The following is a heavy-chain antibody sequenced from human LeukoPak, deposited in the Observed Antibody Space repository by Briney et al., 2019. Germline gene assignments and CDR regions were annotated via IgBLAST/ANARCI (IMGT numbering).Heavy chain of an antibody. CDR2: IYGGGAA. CDR3: VSSSGQQLIPYDY. J-gene: IGHJ4*02. D-gene: IGHD6-13*01. V-gene: IGHV3-66*02. Sequence: GRSLRLSCAASAINVSTKYMTCIRQPPGNGLEWVSLIYGGGAAYYAESVRGRFIISRDNSKNTLFLQMNSLRAEDTAVYYCVSSSGQQLIPYDYWGQGTHVAVSS. CDR1: AINVSTKY.